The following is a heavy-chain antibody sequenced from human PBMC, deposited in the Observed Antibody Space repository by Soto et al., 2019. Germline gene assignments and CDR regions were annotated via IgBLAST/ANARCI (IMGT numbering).Heavy chain of an antibody. V-gene: IGHV3-53*01. CDR3: ARVDYGDYGWYFDL. J-gene: IGHJ2*01. D-gene: IGHD4-17*01. Sequence: GGSLRLSCAASVFTVTNKYMTWVRQAPGKGLEWVSVIYSGGSTSYADSVKGRFTISRDNSKNILYLQMNSLRAEDTAVYYCARVDYGDYGWYFDLWGRGTLVTVSS. CDR1: VFTVTNKY. CDR2: IYSGGST.